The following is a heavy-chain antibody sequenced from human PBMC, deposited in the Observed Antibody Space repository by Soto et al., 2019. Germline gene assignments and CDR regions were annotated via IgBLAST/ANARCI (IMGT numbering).Heavy chain of an antibody. J-gene: IGHJ6*02. CDR1: GDSISSGNKY. D-gene: IGHD3-16*01. Sequence: QVQLRESGPGLVMPSQTLSLTCTVSGDSISSGNKYWSWIRQPPGKGLEWIGYIFSSGTTYYNPSLKSRLTMSLDTSQNQFSLKLNSVTDADTAVYYCARVPSPFDYYYAMDVWGQGTTVPVSS. CDR2: IFSSGTT. V-gene: IGHV4-30-4*01. CDR3: ARVPSPFDYYYAMDV.